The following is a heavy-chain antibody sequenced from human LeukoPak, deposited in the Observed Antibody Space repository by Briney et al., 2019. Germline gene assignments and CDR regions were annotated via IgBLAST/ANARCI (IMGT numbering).Heavy chain of an antibody. D-gene: IGHD1-26*01. CDR3: AKDRLGATDWYFDL. CDR1: GFTSSSYG. J-gene: IGHJ2*01. V-gene: IGHV3-30*18. Sequence: GGSLRLSCAASGFTSSSYGMHWVRQAPGKGLEWVAVISYDGSNKYYADSVKGRFTISRDNSKNTLYLQMNSLRAEDTAVYYCAKDRLGATDWYFDLWGRGTLVTVSS. CDR2: ISYDGSNK.